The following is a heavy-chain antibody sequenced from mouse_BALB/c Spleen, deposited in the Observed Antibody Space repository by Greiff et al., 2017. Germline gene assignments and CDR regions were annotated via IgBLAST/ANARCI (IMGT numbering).Heavy chain of an antibody. Sequence: EVQLQQSGAELVRPGALVKLSCKASGFNIKDYYMHWVKQRPEQGLEWIGWIDPENGNTIYDPKFQGKASITADTSSNTAYMELHSLTSEDSAVYYCARRGVYYDYDDVMDYWGQGTSVTVSS. CDR2: IDPENGNT. V-gene: IGHV14-1*02. CDR1: GFNIKDYY. D-gene: IGHD2-4*01. J-gene: IGHJ4*01. CDR3: ARRGVYYDYDDVMDY.